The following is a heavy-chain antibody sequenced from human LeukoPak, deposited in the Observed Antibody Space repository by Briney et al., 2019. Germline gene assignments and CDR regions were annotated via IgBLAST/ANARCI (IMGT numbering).Heavy chain of an antibody. D-gene: IGHD3-10*01. CDR3: ARKSASGNYPLDY. Sequence: GGSLRLSCAASGFNFGSYSMTWVRQAPGKGLEWVSVMSANSATTFYADSVKGRFTISRDNAKNTVFLQMSSLRAEDTALYYCARKSASGNYPLDYWGQGTLVTVSS. V-gene: IGHV3-23*01. J-gene: IGHJ4*02. CDR2: MSANSATT. CDR1: GFNFGSYS.